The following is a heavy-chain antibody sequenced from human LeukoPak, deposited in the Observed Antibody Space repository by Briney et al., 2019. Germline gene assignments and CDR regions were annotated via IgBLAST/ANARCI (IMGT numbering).Heavy chain of an antibody. J-gene: IGHJ4*02. Sequence: PGGSLRLSCAASGFTFSSYAMSWVRQAPGKGLEWVSAISGSGGSTYYADSVKGRFTISRDNSKNTLYLQMNSLRAEDTAVYYCAKERTYYDFWSGYLACDYWGQGTLVTVSS. CDR2: ISGSGGST. D-gene: IGHD3-3*01. V-gene: IGHV3-23*01. CDR3: AKERTYYDFWSGYLACDY. CDR1: GFTFSSYA.